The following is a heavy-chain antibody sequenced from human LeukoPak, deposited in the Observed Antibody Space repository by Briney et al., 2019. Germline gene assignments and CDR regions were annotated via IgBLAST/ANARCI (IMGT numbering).Heavy chain of an antibody. CDR2: IYSGGST. D-gene: IGHD3-10*01. J-gene: IGHJ4*02. Sequence: GGSLRLSCAASGFTVSSNYMSWVRQAPGKGLEWVSVIYSGGSTYYADSVKGRFTISRDNSKNTLYLQMNSLRAEDTAVYYCARGFFHYGSGSYFHYFDYWGQGTLVTVSS. CDR3: ARGFFHYGSGSYFHYFDY. V-gene: IGHV3-53*05. CDR1: GFTVSSNY.